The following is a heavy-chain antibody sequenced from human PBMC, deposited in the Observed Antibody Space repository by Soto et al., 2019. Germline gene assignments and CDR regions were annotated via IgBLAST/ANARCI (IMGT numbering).Heavy chain of an antibody. Sequence: SVKVSCKASGYTFTSYAISWVRQAPGQGLEWMGWISPFIGKTNYAQKFQGRVTITADESTSTAYMELSSLRSEDTAVYYCARRYCTNGVCFGGSHFDYWGQGTLVTVSS. CDR2: ISPFIGKT. D-gene: IGHD2-8*01. CDR1: GYTFTSYA. J-gene: IGHJ4*02. CDR3: ARRYCTNGVCFGGSHFDY. V-gene: IGHV1-69*13.